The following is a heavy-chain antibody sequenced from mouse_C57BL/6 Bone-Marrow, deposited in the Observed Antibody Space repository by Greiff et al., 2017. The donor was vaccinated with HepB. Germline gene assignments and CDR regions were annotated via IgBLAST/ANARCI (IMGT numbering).Heavy chain of an antibody. CDR2: IDPENGDT. Sequence: VHVKQSGAELVRPGASVKLSCTASGFNIKDDYMHWVKQRPEQGLEWIGWIDPENGDTEYASKFQGKATITADTSSNTAYLQLSSLTSEDTAVYYCTTRIGMDYWGQGTSVTVSS. J-gene: IGHJ4*01. CDR1: GFNIKDDY. CDR3: TTRIGMDY. V-gene: IGHV14-4*01.